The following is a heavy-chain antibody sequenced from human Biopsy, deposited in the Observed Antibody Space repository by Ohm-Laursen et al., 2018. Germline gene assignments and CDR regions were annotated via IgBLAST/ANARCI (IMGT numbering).Heavy chain of an antibody. D-gene: IGHD3-9*01. CDR1: GFTFSNSG. J-gene: IGHJ4*02. V-gene: IGHV3-30*03. Sequence: SLRLSCSASGFTFSNSGLHWVRQAPGKGLEWVAVISYDGGNKYYADSVKGRFTISRDNSKNTLSLQMNSLRVEDTAMYYCLREAATGYYRTADFWGQGTLVTVSS. CDR3: LREAATGYYRTADF. CDR2: ISYDGGNK.